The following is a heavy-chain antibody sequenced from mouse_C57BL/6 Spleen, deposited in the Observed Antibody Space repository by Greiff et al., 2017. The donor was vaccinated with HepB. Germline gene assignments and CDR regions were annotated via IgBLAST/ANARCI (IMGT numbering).Heavy chain of an antibody. CDR1: GYTFTSYW. CDR3: ASGGSSYGGAMDY. J-gene: IGHJ4*01. D-gene: IGHD1-1*01. Sequence: VQLQQPGAELVRPGSSVKLSCKASGYTFTSYWMHWVKQRPIQGLEWIGNIDPSDSETHYNQKFKDKATLTVDKSSSTAYMQLSSLTSEDSAVYYGASGGSSYGGAMDYWGQGTSVTVSS. V-gene: IGHV1-52*01. CDR2: IDPSDSET.